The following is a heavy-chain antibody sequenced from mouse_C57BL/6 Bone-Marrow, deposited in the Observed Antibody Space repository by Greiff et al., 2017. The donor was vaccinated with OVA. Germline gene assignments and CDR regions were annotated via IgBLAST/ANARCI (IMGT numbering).Heavy chain of an antibody. Sequence: EVQLQQSGPELVKPGASVKIPCKASGYTFTDYNMDWVKQSHGKSLEWIGDINPNNGGTIYNQKFKGKATLTVDKSSSTAYMELRSLTSEDTAVYYCAREGLRWSYYYAMDYWGQGTSVTVSS. V-gene: IGHV1-18*01. CDR2: INPNNGGT. CDR3: AREGLRWSYYYAMDY. CDR1: GYTFTDYN. J-gene: IGHJ4*01. D-gene: IGHD2-1*01.